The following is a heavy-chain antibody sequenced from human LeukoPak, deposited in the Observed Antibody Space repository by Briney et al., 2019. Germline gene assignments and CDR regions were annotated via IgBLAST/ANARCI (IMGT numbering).Heavy chain of an antibody. CDR2: ISGSSGST. CDR1: GFTFSSYA. V-gene: IGHV3-23*01. Sequence: PGGSLRLSCAASGFTFSSYAMSWVRQAPGKGLEWVSAISGSSGSTYYADSVKGRFTISRDNSKNTLYLQMNSLRAEDTAVYYCAKAENYDFWSGYAIYYYYMDVWGKGTTVTVSS. J-gene: IGHJ6*03. CDR3: AKAENYDFWSGYAIYYYYMDV. D-gene: IGHD3-3*01.